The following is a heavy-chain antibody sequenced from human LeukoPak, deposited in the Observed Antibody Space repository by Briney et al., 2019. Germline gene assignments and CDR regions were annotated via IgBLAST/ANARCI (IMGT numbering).Heavy chain of an antibody. D-gene: IGHD3-22*01. J-gene: IGHJ3*02. Sequence: GGSLRLSCAASGFTFSSYAMSWLRKAPGKGVEWVSAISGSGGSTYYADSVKGRFTISRDNSKNTLYLQMNSLRAEDTAVYYCAKGKGSMIVVSDAFDIWGQGTMVTVSS. CDR2: ISGSGGST. V-gene: IGHV3-23*01. CDR1: GFTFSSYA. CDR3: AKGKGSMIVVSDAFDI.